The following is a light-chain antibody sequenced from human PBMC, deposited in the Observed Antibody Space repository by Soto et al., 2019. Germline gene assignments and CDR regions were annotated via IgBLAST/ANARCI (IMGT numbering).Light chain of an antibody. Sequence: SALTQPASVSGSPGQSITISCTGTSSDVGANSYVSWYQQHPGKAPKLMIYEVTDRPSGVSDRFSGSKSGYTASLTISGLQAEDEADYYCSSYSSGSTPYVFGTGTKVTVL. V-gene: IGLV2-14*01. CDR3: SSYSSGSTPYV. J-gene: IGLJ1*01. CDR1: SSDVGANSY. CDR2: EVT.